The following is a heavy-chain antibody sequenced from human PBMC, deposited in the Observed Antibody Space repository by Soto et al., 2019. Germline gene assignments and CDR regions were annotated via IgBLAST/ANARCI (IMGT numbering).Heavy chain of an antibody. V-gene: IGHV1-46*01. CDR1: GYTFTSYY. Sequence: ASVKVSCKASGYTFTSYYMHWVRQAPGQGLEWMGIINPSGGSTSYAQKFQVVLTMTNMDPVDTATYYCARIIFGVVIMNGMDVWGQGTTVTVSS. D-gene: IGHD3-3*01. CDR3: DV. J-gene: IGHJ6*02. CDR2: INPSGGST.